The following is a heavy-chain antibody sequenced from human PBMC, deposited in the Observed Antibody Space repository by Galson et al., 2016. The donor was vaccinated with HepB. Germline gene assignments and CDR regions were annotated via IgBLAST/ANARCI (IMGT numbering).Heavy chain of an antibody. Sequence: SLRLSCAASGVSFSSFDMSWVRQPPGKGLEWVSSVDSSGDFTYYADSVKGRFTISRDNSKNTLFLQMNNLRAEDTALYYCVIDPRGTQWFVVRIPSDIWGQGTRVTVSS. V-gene: IGHV3-23*01. CDR2: VDSSGDFT. D-gene: IGHD3-10*01. CDR1: GVSFSSFD. J-gene: IGHJ3*02. CDR3: VIDPRGTQWFVVRIPSDI.